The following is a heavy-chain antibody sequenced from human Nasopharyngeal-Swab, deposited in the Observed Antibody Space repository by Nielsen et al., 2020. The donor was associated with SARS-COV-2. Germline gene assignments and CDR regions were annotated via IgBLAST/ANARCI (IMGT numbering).Heavy chain of an antibody. V-gene: IGHV4-59*08. D-gene: IGHD5-18*01. CDR1: GGSISSYY. CDR2: IYYSGST. J-gene: IGHJ4*02. Sequence: SETLSLTCTVSGGSISSYYWSWIRQPPGKGLEWIGYIYYSGSTNYNPSLKSRVTISVDTSKNQFSLKLSSVTVADTAVYYCARQRTAMVLDYWGQGTLVTVSS. CDR3: ARQRTAMVLDY.